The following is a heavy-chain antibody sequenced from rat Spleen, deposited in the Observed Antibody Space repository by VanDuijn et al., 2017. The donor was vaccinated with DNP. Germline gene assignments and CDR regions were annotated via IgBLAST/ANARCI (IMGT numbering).Heavy chain of an antibody. CDR2: IGSDGYAP. CDR1: GFTFSNYY. D-gene: IGHD1-1*01. J-gene: IGHJ2*01. V-gene: IGHV5-22*01. CDR3: VRQLSGPDF. Sequence: EVQLVESGGGLVQPGRSLKLSCAASGFTFSNYYMAWVRQAPTRGLEWVAYIGSDGYAPYYGVSVKGRFTISRDNAKSTLYLQMNSLRSEDMATYYCVRQLSGPDFWGQGVMVTVSS.